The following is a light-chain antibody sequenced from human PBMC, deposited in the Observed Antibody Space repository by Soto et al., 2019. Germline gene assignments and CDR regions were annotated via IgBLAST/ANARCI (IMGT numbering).Light chain of an antibody. CDR1: SSDVGGYNY. Sequence: QSALTQPRSVSGSPGQSVTISCTGTSSDVGGYNYVSWYQQPPGEAPKLMFYNVSKRPSGVPDRFSGSTSGNTASLTISGLQAEDEADDYCCSYAGSNTCRGVFGGGTKLTVL. J-gene: IGLJ3*02. CDR3: CSYAGSNTCRGV. CDR2: NVS. V-gene: IGLV2-11*01.